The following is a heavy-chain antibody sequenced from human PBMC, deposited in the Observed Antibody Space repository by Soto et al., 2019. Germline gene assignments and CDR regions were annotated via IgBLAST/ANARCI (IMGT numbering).Heavy chain of an antibody. D-gene: IGHD2-21*02. V-gene: IGHV3-7*03. CDR1: GFTFSMYS. Sequence: LRLSCEVSGFTFSMYSMSWVRQSPGKGLEWVAKIPQDGVDGHYADSVKGRFTISRDNGKNSLYLQLNNLRAEDTAVYYCARDHLILPAHDFFYGSDVWGRGPRSPSP. CDR3: ARDHLILPAHDFFYGSDV. CDR2: IPQDGVDG. J-gene: IGHJ6*02.